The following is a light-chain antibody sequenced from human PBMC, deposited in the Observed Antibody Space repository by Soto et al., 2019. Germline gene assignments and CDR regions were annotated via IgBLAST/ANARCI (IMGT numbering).Light chain of an antibody. CDR1: QGISSW. CDR2: KAS. Sequence: DIQMTQSPSTLSASVGDRVTITCRASQGISSWLAWYQQKAGKAPKVLIYKASSLESGVPSRFSGSGSGTEFTLTISSLQPDDFATYYCLQYNSYPWTFGQGTKVEI. V-gene: IGKV1-5*03. J-gene: IGKJ1*01. CDR3: LQYNSYPWT.